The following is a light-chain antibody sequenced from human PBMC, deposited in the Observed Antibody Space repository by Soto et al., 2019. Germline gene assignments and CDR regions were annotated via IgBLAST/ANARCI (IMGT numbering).Light chain of an antibody. V-gene: IGKV3-15*01. CDR1: QSVSSD. Sequence: EIVMTQSPATLSVSPGERATLSCRASQSVSSDLAWYQQKPGQAPRLLIFGASTRATSIPARFTGSRSGTEFTLTISSLQSEDFAVYYCQQYNTWPRTFGQGTKVDIK. J-gene: IGKJ1*01. CDR3: QQYNTWPRT. CDR2: GAS.